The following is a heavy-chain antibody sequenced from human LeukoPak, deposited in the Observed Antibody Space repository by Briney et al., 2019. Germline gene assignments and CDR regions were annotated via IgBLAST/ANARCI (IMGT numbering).Heavy chain of an antibody. CDR1: GYTFTTYH. CDR3: ARQGALVKGIDY. V-gene: IGHV1-2*02. Sequence: ASVKVSCKASGYTFTTYHMHWVRQAPGQGLEWMGWINPNSGVTNYAQKFQGRVTMTRDTSISTVYMELSRLRSDDTAAYYCARQGALVKGIDYWGQGTLVTVSS. D-gene: IGHD6-13*01. CDR2: INPNSGVT. J-gene: IGHJ4*02.